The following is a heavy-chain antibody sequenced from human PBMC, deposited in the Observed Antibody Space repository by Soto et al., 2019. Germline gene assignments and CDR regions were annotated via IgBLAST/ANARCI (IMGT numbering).Heavy chain of an antibody. Sequence: EVQLVESGGGLVQPGGSLRLSCAASGFTFSSYWMHWVRQAPGQGLVWVSRINSDGSSTSYADSVKGRFTISRDNAKKTLYLQRNSLRAEDAAGYYCARGLAYYDILTGDFFYGMCVWGQGNTVTVSS. CDR2: INSDGSST. CDR3: ARGLAYYDILTGDFFYGMCV. V-gene: IGHV3-74*01. J-gene: IGHJ6*02. CDR1: GFTFSSYW. D-gene: IGHD3-9*01.